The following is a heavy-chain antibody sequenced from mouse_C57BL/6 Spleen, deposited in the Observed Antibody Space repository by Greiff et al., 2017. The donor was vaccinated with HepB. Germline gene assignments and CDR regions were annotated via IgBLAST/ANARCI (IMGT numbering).Heavy chain of an antibody. Sequence: VKLMESGAELARPGASVKLSCKASGYTFTSYGISWVKQRPGQGLEWIGEIYPRSGNTYYNEKFKGKATLTADKSSSTAYMELRSLTSEDSAVYFCASLTYTKWGYWGQGTLVTVSA. CDR3: ASLTYTKWGY. J-gene: IGHJ3*01. CDR2: IYPRSGNT. V-gene: IGHV1-81*01. CDR1: GYTFTSYG. D-gene: IGHD1-3*01.